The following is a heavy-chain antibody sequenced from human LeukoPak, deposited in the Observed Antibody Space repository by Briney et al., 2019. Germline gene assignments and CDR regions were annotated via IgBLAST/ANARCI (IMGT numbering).Heavy chain of an antibody. D-gene: IGHD3-22*01. V-gene: IGHV3-13*01. J-gene: IGHJ4*02. CDR3: ARAIYDSSGYLSPHFDY. Sequence: PGGSLRLSCAASGFTFSSYDMHWVRQATGKGLEWVSAIGTAGDTYYPGSVKGRFTISRENAKNSLYLQMNSLRAGDTAVYYCARAIYDSSGYLSPHFDYWGRGTLVTVSS. CDR1: GFTFSSYD. CDR2: IGTAGDT.